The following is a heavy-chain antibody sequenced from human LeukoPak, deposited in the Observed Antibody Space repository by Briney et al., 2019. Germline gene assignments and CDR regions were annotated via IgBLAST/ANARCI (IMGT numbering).Heavy chain of an antibody. V-gene: IGHV3-23*01. CDR1: GFTFSDYY. Sequence: QTGGSLRLSCAASGFTFSDYYMSWVRQAPGMGLQLVSAIDIGGGSSYSADSVKGRFTISRDNSKNTLYLQMDSLRAEDTAIYFCAKDYRGSFTDWGQGTLVTVSS. J-gene: IGHJ4*02. CDR3: AKDYRGSFTD. CDR2: IDIGGGSS. D-gene: IGHD1-26*01.